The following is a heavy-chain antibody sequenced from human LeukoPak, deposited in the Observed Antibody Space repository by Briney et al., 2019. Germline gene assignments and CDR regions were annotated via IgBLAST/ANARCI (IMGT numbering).Heavy chain of an antibody. CDR2: FDPEDVET. Sequence: GASVKVSCKVSGNTFTDLSMNWVRQAPGKGLEWMGGFDPEDVETIYAQKFQGRVTMTEDTFTETAYMELTSLRPEDTAVYYCATDFYRGRQFDYWGQGTLVTVSS. CDR3: ATDFYRGRQFDY. CDR1: GNTFTDLS. J-gene: IGHJ4*02. V-gene: IGHV1-24*01. D-gene: IGHD2/OR15-2a*01.